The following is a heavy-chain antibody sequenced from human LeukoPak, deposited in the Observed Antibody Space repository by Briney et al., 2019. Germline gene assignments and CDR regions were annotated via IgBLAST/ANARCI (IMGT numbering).Heavy chain of an antibody. D-gene: IGHD6-19*01. CDR1: GGSISSYY. Sequence: SETLSLTCTVSGGSISSYYWSWIRQPPGKGLEWIGYIYYSESNNYNPSLKSRVTISVDTSKNQFSLKLSSVTAADTAVYYCARGIAVAGTPFDYWGQGTLVTVSS. V-gene: IGHV4-59*01. CDR3: ARGIAVAGTPFDY. J-gene: IGHJ4*02. CDR2: IYYSESN.